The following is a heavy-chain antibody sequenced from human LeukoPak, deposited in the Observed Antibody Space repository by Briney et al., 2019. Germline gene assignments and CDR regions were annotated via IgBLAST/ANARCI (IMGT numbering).Heavy chain of an antibody. D-gene: IGHD6-13*01. Sequence: GGSLRLSCAASGFTLNNAWMSWVRQAPGKGLEWVSYISSSSTIYYADSVKGRFTISRDNAKNSLYLQMNSLRAEDTAVYYCARDGSAAGNPIYYWGQGTLVTVSS. CDR2: ISSSSTI. J-gene: IGHJ4*02. CDR3: ARDGSAAGNPIYY. V-gene: IGHV3-69-1*01. CDR1: GFTLNNAW.